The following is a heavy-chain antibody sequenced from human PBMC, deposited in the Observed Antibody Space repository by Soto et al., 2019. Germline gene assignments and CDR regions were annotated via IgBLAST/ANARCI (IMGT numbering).Heavy chain of an antibody. CDR3: AREENCVYYDGRDV. CDR2: IIPIFGTA. J-gene: IGHJ6*02. D-gene: IGHD2-21*01. V-gene: IGHV1-69*12. CDR1: GGTFSSYA. Sequence: QVQLVQSGAEVKKPGSSVKVSCKASGGTFSSYAISWVRQAPGQGLEWMGGIIPIFGTANYAQKFQGRVTITADESTNTAYMELSSLCAEGTAGYDCAREENCVYYDGRDVWGQGTTVTVSS.